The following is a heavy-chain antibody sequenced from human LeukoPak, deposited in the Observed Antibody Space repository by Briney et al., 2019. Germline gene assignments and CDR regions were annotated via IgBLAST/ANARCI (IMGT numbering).Heavy chain of an antibody. J-gene: IGHJ4*02. CDR2: IYSDDNT. Sequence: GGSLRLSCAAPGFTNNHMNWVRQAPGKALEWLAAIYSDDNTYYADSVKGRFSISRDSSKNTVYLQMNNLRAEDTAVYYCASRPKAEQWLAVFDYWGQGTLVTVSS. CDR3: ASRPKAEQWLAVFDY. CDR1: GFTNNH. D-gene: IGHD6-19*01. V-gene: IGHV3-66*01.